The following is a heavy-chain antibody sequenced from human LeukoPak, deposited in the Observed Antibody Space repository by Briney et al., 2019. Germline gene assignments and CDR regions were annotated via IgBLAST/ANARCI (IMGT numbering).Heavy chain of an antibody. CDR3: AKGQSSTHNYFDY. CDR1: GFTFSSYA. J-gene: IGHJ4*02. CDR2: ISGSGGST. D-gene: IGHD4-11*01. V-gene: IGHV3-23*01. Sequence: GGSLRLSCAASGFTFSSYAMSWVRQAPGKGLEWVSAISGSGGSTHYADSVKGRFTISRDNSKNTLYLQMNSLRAEDTAVYYCAKGQSSTHNYFDYWGQGTLVTVSS.